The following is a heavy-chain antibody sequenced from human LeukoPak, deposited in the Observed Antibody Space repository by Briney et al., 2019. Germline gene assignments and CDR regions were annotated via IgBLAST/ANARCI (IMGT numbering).Heavy chain of an antibody. CDR2: IRGNGDRT. D-gene: IGHD1-1*01. CDR1: GFTFTTNA. Sequence: PGGSLRLSCAASGFTFTTNAMSWVRQAPGKGLEWVSTIRGNGDRTHYADSVTGRFTISRNNSKIPLYLQMNSLRGEDSAIYYCSKGQELDDGVFDSWGQGTLVAVSS. V-gene: IGHV3-23*01. J-gene: IGHJ4*02. CDR3: SKGQELDDGVFDS.